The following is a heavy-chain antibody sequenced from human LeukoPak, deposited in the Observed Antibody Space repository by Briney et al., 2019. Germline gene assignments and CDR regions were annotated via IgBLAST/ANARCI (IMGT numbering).Heavy chain of an antibody. CDR1: GGTFNNYA. D-gene: IGHD3-3*01. CDR3: ARNSDFWSGYYSA. J-gene: IGHJ5*02. Sequence: SVKVSCKASGGTFNNYAISWVRQAPGQGLEWMGGIIPIFGTANYAQKFQGRVTITADESTSTAYMELSSLRSEDTAVYYCARNSDFWSGYYSAWGQGTLVTISS. V-gene: IGHV1-69*13. CDR2: IIPIFGTA.